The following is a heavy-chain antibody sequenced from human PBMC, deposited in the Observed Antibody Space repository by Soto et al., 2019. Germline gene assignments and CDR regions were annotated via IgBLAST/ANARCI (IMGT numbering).Heavy chain of an antibody. V-gene: IGHV1-69*01. CDR2: IIPIFGTA. J-gene: IGHJ4*02. D-gene: IGHD2-8*01. Sequence: QVQLVQSGAEVKKPGSSVKVSCKASGGTFSSYAISWVRQAPGQGLEWMGGIIPIFGTANYAQKFQGRVTITADESMSTDYMELSRLRSEDTAVYYCASAEIPYARRTICCAFDYWGQGTLVTVSS. CDR3: ASAEIPYARRTICCAFDY. CDR1: GGTFSSYA.